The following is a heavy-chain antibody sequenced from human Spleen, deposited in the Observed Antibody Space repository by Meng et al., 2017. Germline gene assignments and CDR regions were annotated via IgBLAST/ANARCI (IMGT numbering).Heavy chain of an antibody. Sequence: QLQEWGPGLGKPSGTLSLTCAVSGDPISSSNWWSWVRQPPGKGLEWIGEIYHSGSTNYNPSLKSRVTISVDKSKNQFSLKLTSVTAADTAVYYCARKGWLQPHFNSWGQGALVTVSS. V-gene: IGHV4-4*02. D-gene: IGHD5-24*01. CDR1: GDPISSSNW. CDR2: IYHSGST. J-gene: IGHJ4*02. CDR3: ARKGWLQPHFNS.